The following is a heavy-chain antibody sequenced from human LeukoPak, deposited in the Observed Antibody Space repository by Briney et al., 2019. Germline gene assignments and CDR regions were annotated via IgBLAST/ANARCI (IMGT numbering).Heavy chain of an antibody. V-gene: IGHV3-66*02. J-gene: IGHJ4*02. CDR2: IYSGGSI. CDR3: ARDGDYYDSSGYFGY. D-gene: IGHD3-22*01. Sequence: PGGSLRLSCAASGFTVSSNYMSWVRQAPGKGLEWVSVIYSGGSIYYADSVKGRFTISRDNSKNTLYLQMNSLRAEDTAVYYCARDGDYYDSSGYFGYWGQGTLVTVSS. CDR1: GFTVSSNY.